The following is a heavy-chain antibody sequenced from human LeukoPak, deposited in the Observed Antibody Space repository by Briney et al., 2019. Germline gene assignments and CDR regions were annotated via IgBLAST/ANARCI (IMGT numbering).Heavy chain of an antibody. CDR3: ARKARETYYYGSGRPRFDP. CDR2: INHSGST. CDR1: GFTLSSYA. Sequence: GSLRLSCAASGFTLSSYAMSWVRQAPGKGLEWIGEINHSGSTNYNPSLKSRVTISVDTSKNQFSLKLSSVTAADTAVYYCARKARETYYYGSGRPRFDPWGQGTLVTVSS. V-gene: IGHV4-34*01. D-gene: IGHD3-10*01. J-gene: IGHJ5*02.